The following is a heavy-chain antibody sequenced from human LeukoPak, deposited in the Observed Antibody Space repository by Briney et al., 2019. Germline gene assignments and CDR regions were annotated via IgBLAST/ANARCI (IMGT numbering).Heavy chain of an antibody. V-gene: IGHV3-23*01. CDR2: ISGSGGTT. CDR1: GFTFSSYS. Sequence: PGGSLRLSCAASGFTFSSYSMNWVRQAPGKGLEWVSTISGSGGTTHYADSVKGRFTISRDNSKNTLYLQMNSLRAEDTAVYYCAKDPYYYDSSGYGYGMDVWGQGTTVTVSS. D-gene: IGHD3-22*01. J-gene: IGHJ6*02. CDR3: AKDPYYYDSSGYGYGMDV.